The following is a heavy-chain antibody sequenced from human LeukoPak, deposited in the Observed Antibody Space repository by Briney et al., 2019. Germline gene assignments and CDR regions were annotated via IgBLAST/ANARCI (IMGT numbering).Heavy chain of an antibody. Sequence: GRSLRLSCAASGFTFSSYAMHWVRQAPGKGLEWVAVISYDGSNKYYADSVKGRFTISRDNSKNTLYLQMNSLRAEDTAVYYCARAWELDIFDYWGQGTLVTVSS. J-gene: IGHJ4*02. D-gene: IGHD1-26*01. CDR1: GFTFSSYA. CDR3: ARAWELDIFDY. V-gene: IGHV3-30*04. CDR2: ISYDGSNK.